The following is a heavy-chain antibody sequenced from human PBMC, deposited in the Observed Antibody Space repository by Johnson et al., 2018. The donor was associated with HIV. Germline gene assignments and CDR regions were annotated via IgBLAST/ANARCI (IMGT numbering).Heavy chain of an antibody. Sequence: QMLLVESGGGLVHPGGSLRLSCAASGFTFSDYYMSWIRQAPGKGLEWVSYITSSGGTVYYADSVKGRFTISRDNAKNSLYLQMNILTAEDTAVYYCARAPGVRGIDAFDIWGQGTMVTVS. CDR3: ARAPGVRGIDAFDI. CDR2: ITSSGGTV. D-gene: IGHD3-10*01. CDR1: GFTFSDYY. V-gene: IGHV3-11*04. J-gene: IGHJ3*02.